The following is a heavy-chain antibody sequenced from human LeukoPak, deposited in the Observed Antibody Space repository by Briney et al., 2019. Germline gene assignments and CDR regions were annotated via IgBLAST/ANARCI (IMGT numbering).Heavy chain of an antibody. J-gene: IGHJ4*02. CDR1: GYTFTSYG. Sequence: ASVKVSCKASGYTFTSYGISWVRQAPGQGLEWMGWISAYNGNTNYAQKLQGRVTMTTDTSTSTAYMELRSLRSDDTAVYYCAGDLWAVAGLGVYDYWGQGTLVTVSS. V-gene: IGHV1-18*01. CDR3: AGDLWAVAGLGVYDY. CDR2: ISAYNGNT. D-gene: IGHD6-19*01.